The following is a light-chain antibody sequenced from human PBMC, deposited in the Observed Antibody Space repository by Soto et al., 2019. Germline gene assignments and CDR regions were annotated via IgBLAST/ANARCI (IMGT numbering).Light chain of an antibody. V-gene: IGLV1-40*01. CDR1: SSNIGAGYD. CDR2: GNS. CDR3: QSYDSSLSVV. J-gene: IGLJ2*01. Sequence: QSVLTQPPSVSGAPGQRVTISCTGSSSNIGAGYDLHWYQQLPGTAPKLLIYGNSNRPSGVPDRFSGSKSGTSASLAITGLQAEDEADYYCQSYDSSLSVVFGGVTKLTVL.